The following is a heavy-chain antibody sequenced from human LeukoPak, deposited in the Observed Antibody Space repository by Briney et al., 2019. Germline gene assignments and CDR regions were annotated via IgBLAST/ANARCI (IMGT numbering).Heavy chain of an antibody. V-gene: IGHV1-18*01. Sequence: ASVKVPFKGSGYTFTSYGISWVRQAPGQGLEWMGWISAYNGNTNYAQKLQGRVTMTTDTSTSTAYMELRSLRSDDTAVYYCARDEKGYSSSWYVNYYYYGMDVWGQGTTVTVSS. J-gene: IGHJ6*02. CDR1: GYTFTSYG. CDR2: ISAYNGNT. CDR3: ARDEKGYSSSWYVNYYYYGMDV. D-gene: IGHD6-13*01.